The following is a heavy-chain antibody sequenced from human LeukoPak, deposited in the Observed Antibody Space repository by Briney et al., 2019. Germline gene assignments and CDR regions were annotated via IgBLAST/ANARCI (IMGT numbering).Heavy chain of an antibody. J-gene: IGHJ4*02. CDR3: AKGQKWELPLDY. D-gene: IGHD1-26*01. CDR1: EFTFGSFA. CDR2: IDNSGDAT. V-gene: IGHV3-23*01. Sequence: GGSLRLSCAAFEFTFGSFAMSWVRQAPGKGLEWVSTIDNSGDATYYADSVKGRFTMSRDNAKNTLYLQMSSLRAEDTAVYYCAKGQKWELPLDYWGQGTLVTVSS.